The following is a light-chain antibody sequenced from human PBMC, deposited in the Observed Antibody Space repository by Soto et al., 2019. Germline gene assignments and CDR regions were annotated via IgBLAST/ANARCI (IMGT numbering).Light chain of an antibody. J-gene: IGKJ3*01. CDR1: QDIRNF. Sequence: DIQMTQSPTSLSESVGDRVTITCRASQDIRNFVAWYQQKPGKAPKLLIYAASTLQSGVPSRFSGSGSGTDFTLTINSLQPEDVATYSCQKYSSVPVFGPGTKVEIK. V-gene: IGKV1-27*01. CDR3: QKYSSVPV. CDR2: AAS.